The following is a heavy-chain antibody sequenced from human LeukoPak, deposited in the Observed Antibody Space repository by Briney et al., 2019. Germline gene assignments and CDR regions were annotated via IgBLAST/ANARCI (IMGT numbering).Heavy chain of an antibody. D-gene: IGHD3-22*01. V-gene: IGHV4-34*01. CDR2: INHSGST. CDR1: GGSFSGYY. CDR3: ARGRYDSTGDYSYYYMDV. Sequence: SETLSLTCAVYGGSFSGYYWSWIRQPPGKGLEWIGEINHSGSTNYSPPLKSRVTISVDTSKNQFSLKLSSVTAADTAVYYCARGRYDSTGDYSYYYMDVWGKGTTVTVSS. J-gene: IGHJ6*03.